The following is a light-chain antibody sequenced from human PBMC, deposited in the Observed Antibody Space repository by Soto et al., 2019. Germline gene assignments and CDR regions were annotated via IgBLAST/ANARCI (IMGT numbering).Light chain of an antibody. CDR2: SNN. V-gene: IGLV1-47*02. J-gene: IGLJ2*01. CDR3: AAWDDSLSGVV. Sequence: QAVVTQPPSASGTPGQSVTISCSGSSSNIGSNYVYWYQKLPGTAPKFLIDSNNQRPSGVPDRFSVSKSGTSASLAISGLRSEDEADYYCAAWDDSLSGVVFGGGTKLTVL. CDR1: SSNIGSNY.